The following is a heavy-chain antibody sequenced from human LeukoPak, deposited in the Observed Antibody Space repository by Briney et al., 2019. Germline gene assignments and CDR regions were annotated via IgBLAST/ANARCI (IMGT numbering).Heavy chain of an antibody. CDR3: AKDRSPYGDYARWFDP. D-gene: IGHD4-17*01. CDR1: GFTFSSYA. Sequence: GGSLRLSCAASGFTFSSYAMSWVRQAPGKGLEWVSAISGSGGSTYYADSVKGRFTISRDNSKSTLYLQMNSLRAEDTAVYYCAKDRSPYGDYARWFDPWGQGTLVTVSS. J-gene: IGHJ5*02. CDR2: ISGSGGST. V-gene: IGHV3-23*01.